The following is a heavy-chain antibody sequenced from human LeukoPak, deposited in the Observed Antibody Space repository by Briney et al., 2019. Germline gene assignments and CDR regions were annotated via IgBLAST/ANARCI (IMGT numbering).Heavy chain of an antibody. J-gene: IGHJ3*02. CDR3: AAVPNANAWYWDDAFDI. V-gene: IGHV1-58*01. Sequence: TSVKVSCKASGFTFTASAVQWVRQARGQRLEWIGRIVVGSGNTDHAQKFQGRLTITRDISTSTAYMELSSLTSDDTAVYYCAAVPNANAWYWDDAFDIWGQGTMVTVSS. CDR2: IVVGSGNT. CDR1: GFTFTASA. D-gene: IGHD2-8*02.